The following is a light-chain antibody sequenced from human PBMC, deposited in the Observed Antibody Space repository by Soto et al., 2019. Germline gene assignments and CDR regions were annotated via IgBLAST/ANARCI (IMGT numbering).Light chain of an antibody. CDR1: QSARSS. J-gene: IGKJ3*01. V-gene: IGKV3-20*01. Sequence: EVVMTQSPATLSVSPGERATLSCRASQSARSSLGWYQQKPGQAPRLLIFHASTRATGIPDRFSGSGSGTDFTLTVSRLEPEDSAVYYCHQYGSSPFTFGPGTKVDIK. CDR2: HAS. CDR3: HQYGSSPFT.